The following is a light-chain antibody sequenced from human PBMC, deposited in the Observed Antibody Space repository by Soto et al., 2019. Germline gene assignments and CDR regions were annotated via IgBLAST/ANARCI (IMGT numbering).Light chain of an antibody. CDR1: SNDVGGYNY. J-gene: IGLJ3*02. V-gene: IGLV2-14*01. CDR2: EVS. Sequence: QSALTQPASMSGSPGQSITISCTGTSNDVGGYNYVSWYQQHPGKAPKLMIFEVSNRPSGVSNRFSGSKSGNTASLTISGLQAEDEDYYYCCSYTSTNSRVFGGGTKLTVL. CDR3: CSYTSTNSRV.